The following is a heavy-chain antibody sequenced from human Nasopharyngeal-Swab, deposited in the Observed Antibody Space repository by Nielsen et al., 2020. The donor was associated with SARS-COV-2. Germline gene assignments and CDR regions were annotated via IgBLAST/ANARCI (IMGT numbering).Heavy chain of an antibody. CDR3: ARGLRILYCSGGSCYSGFDC. CDR2: INHSGST. V-gene: IGHV4-34*01. D-gene: IGHD2-15*01. J-gene: IGHJ4*02. CDR1: GGSFSGYY. Sequence: SETLSLTCAVYGGSFSGYYWSWIRQPPGKGLEWIGEINHSGSTNYNTSLKSRVTISVDTSKNQFSLKLSSVTAADTAVYYCARGLRILYCSGGSCYSGFDCWGQGTLVTVSS.